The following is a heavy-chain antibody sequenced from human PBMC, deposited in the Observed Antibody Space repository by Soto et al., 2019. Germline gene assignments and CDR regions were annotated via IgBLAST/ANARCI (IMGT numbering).Heavy chain of an antibody. V-gene: IGHV1-3*01. Sequence: GASVKVSCKASGYTFTSYAMHWVRQAPGQRLEWMGWINAGNGNTKYSQKFQGRVTITRDTSASTAYMELSSLRSEDTAVYYCARDAEKPRITIFGVVITNWFDPWGQGTLVTVSS. J-gene: IGHJ5*02. D-gene: IGHD3-3*01. CDR3: ARDAEKPRITIFGVVITNWFDP. CDR2: INAGNGNT. CDR1: GYTFTSYA.